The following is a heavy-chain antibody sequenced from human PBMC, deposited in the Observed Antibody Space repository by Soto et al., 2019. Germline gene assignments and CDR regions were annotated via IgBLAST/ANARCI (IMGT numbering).Heavy chain of an antibody. D-gene: IGHD3-22*01. CDR3: ERARYDSSGYYFYAMDV. Sequence: GGSLRLSCVASGFILSGYDMHWVRQATGEGLEWVSAIGTAGDPYYSGSVKGRFTISRGNAENSVYLQMNSLRAGDTAVYYCERARYDSSGYYFYAMDVWGPGTTVTVS. CDR2: IGTAGDP. J-gene: IGHJ6*02. V-gene: IGHV3-13*05. CDR1: GFILSGYD.